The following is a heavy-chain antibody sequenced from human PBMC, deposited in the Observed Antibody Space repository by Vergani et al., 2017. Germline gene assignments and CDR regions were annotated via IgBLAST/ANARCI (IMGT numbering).Heavy chain of an antibody. CDR2: IKQDGSEK. Sequence: EVQLVESGGGLVQPGGSLRLSCAASGFTFSRYWMSWVRQAPGKGLEWVANIKQDGSEKYYVDSVKGRFTISRDNAKNSLYLQMNSLRAEDTAVYYCARDRLDYYDSSGYYYWGQGTLVTVSS. CDR1: GFTFSRYW. J-gene: IGHJ4*02. D-gene: IGHD3-22*01. V-gene: IGHV3-7*03. CDR3: ARDRLDYYDSSGYYY.